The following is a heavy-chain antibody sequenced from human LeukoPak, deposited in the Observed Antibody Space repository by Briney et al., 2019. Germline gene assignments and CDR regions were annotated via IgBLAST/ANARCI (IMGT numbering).Heavy chain of an antibody. CDR2: IYYSGST. J-gene: IGHJ4*02. CDR1: GGSISSYY. D-gene: IGHD6-6*01. V-gene: IGHV4-59*01. Sequence: PSETLSLTCTVSGGSISSYYWSWIRQPPGKGLEWIGYIYYSGSTNYNPSLKSRVTISVDTSKNQFSLKLSSVTAADTAVYYCARVPTRRLPYSSSWHFDYWGQGTLVTVSS. CDR3: ARVPTRRLPYSSSWHFDY.